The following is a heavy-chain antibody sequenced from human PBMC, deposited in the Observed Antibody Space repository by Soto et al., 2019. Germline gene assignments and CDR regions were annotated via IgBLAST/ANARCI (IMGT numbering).Heavy chain of an antibody. CDR3: ARDRYSVYSVPLGYGP. J-gene: IGHJ4*01. CDR2: IIPIFGTA. D-gene: IGHD5-12*01. CDR1: GGTFSSYA. V-gene: IGHV1-69*13. Sequence: VASVKVSCKASGGTFSSYAISWVRQAPGQGLEWMGGIIPIFGTANYAQKFQGRVTITADESTSTAYMELSSLRSEDTAVYYCARDRYSVYSVPLGYGPRGPRAQVT.